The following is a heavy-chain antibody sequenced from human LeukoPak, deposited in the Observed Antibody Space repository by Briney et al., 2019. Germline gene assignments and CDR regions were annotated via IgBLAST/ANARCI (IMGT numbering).Heavy chain of an antibody. Sequence: GGSLRLSCAASGFTFSSYSMNWVRQAPGKGLEWVSSISSSSSYIYYADSVKGRFTISRDNAKNSLYLQMNSLRAEDTAVYYCAKDYLEWLSGNYDFYYGMDVWGQGTTVTVSS. J-gene: IGHJ6*02. CDR2: ISSSSSYI. V-gene: IGHV3-21*01. CDR3: AKDYLEWLSGNYDFYYGMDV. D-gene: IGHD3-9*01. CDR1: GFTFSSYS.